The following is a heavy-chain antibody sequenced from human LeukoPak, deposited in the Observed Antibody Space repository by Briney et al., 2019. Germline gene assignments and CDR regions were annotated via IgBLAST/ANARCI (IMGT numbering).Heavy chain of an antibody. CDR2: IYYSGST. CDR3: ARLGTYYDILTGLDP. D-gene: IGHD3-9*01. V-gene: IGHV4-59*01. CDR1: GGSISSYY. Sequence: SETLSLTCTVSGGSISSYYWSWIRQPPGKGLEWIGYIYYSGSTNYNPSLKSRVTISVDTSKNQFSLKLSSVTAADTAVYYCARLGTYYDILTGLDPWGQGTLVTVSS. J-gene: IGHJ5*02.